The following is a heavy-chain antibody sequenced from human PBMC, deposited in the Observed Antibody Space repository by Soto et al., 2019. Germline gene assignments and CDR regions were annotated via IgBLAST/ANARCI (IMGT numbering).Heavy chain of an antibody. CDR2: IIPIFGTA. Sequence: SVKVSCTASGGTFSSYAISWVRQAPGQGLEWMGGIIPIFGTANYAQKFQGRVTITADESMSTAYMELSSLRSEDTAVYYCASSPVTTYGMDVWGQGTTVTVSS. D-gene: IGHD4-17*01. CDR3: ASSPVTTYGMDV. V-gene: IGHV1-69*13. J-gene: IGHJ6*02. CDR1: GGTFSSYA.